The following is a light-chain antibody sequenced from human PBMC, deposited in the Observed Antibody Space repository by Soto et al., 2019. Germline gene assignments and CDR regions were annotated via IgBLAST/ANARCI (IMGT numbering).Light chain of an antibody. J-gene: IGKJ4*01. CDR2: KAS. CDR1: QSISTW. Sequence: DIQMTQSPSTLSASVGDRVTITCRASQSISTWLAWYQQKPGKAPKLLIYKASSLESGVPSRFSGSVSGTEFTLTINSLQPDDFANYYCQQYNTYPLTFGGGTTVEIK. V-gene: IGKV1-5*03. CDR3: QQYNTYPLT.